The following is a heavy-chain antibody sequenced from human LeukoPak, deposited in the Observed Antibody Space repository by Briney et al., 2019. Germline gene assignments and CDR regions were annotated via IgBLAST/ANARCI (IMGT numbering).Heavy chain of an antibody. CDR3: ARGRVGQWLVDAFDI. D-gene: IGHD6-19*01. V-gene: IGHV3-21*01. J-gene: IGHJ3*02. CDR2: ISSSGSNI. CDR1: GFTFSCYS. Sequence: GGSLRLSCAASGFTFSCYSMNWVRQAPGKGLEWVSNISSSGSNIYYADSVKGRFTISRDNAKNSLYLQMNSLRAEDTAVYYCARGRVGQWLVDAFDIWGQGTMVTVSS.